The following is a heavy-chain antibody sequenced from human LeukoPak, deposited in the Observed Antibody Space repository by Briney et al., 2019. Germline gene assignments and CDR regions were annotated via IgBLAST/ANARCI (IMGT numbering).Heavy chain of an antibody. CDR3: AKDGSGSYYSDEYFQH. D-gene: IGHD3-10*01. Sequence: GALRLSRAGSWFNFRSYGKHRGRQAPGQGPEGGAFIRYDGSNKYYADSVKGRFTISRDNSKNTLYLQMNSLRAEDTAVYYCAKDGSGSYYSDEYFQHWGQGTLVTVSS. CDR2: IRYDGSNK. V-gene: IGHV3-30*02. J-gene: IGHJ1*01. CDR1: WFNFRSYG.